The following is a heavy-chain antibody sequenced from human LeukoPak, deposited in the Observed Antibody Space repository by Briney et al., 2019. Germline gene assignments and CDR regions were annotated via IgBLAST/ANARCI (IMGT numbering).Heavy chain of an antibody. CDR3: ARDLTVTIDYYYYGMDV. J-gene: IGHJ6*02. V-gene: IGHV3-33*08. Sequence: PGRSLRLSCAASGFTFSSYGMHWVRQAPGKGLEWVAVIWYDGSNKYYADSVKGRFTISRDNSKSTLYLQMNSLRAEDTAVYYCARDLTVTIDYYYYGMDVWGQGTTVTVSS. D-gene: IGHD4-17*01. CDR1: GFTFSSYG. CDR2: IWYDGSNK.